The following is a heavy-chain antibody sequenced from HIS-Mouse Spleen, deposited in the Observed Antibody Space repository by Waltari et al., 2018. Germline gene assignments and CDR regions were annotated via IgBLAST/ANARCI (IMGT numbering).Heavy chain of an antibody. D-gene: IGHD3-3*01. Sequence: QVQLQESGPGLVKPSQTLSLTCTVSGGSISSGGYYWSWIRQHPGKGLEWIGYIYYSGRPSYNPSLKGRVTISVDTSKNQFSLKLSAVTAADTAVYYCARSPYYDFWSGYSDNWFDPWGQGTLVTVSS. J-gene: IGHJ5*02. CDR2: IYYSGRP. V-gene: IGHV4-31*03. CDR1: GGSISSGGYY. CDR3: ARSPYYDFWSGYSDNWFDP.